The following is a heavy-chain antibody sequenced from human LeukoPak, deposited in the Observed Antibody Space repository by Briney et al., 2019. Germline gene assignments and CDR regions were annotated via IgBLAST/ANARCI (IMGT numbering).Heavy chain of an antibody. Sequence: GGSLRLSCAASGFTVSSNYMSWVRQAPGKGLEWVSVIYSGGSTYYADSVKGRFTISRDNSKNTLYLQMNSLRAEDTAVYYCARDGTPIHSDGWVYMDVWGKGTTVTVSS. CDR3: ARDGTPIHSDGWVYMDV. CDR2: IYSGGST. CDR1: GFTVSSNY. V-gene: IGHV3-66*01. J-gene: IGHJ6*03. D-gene: IGHD6-25*01.